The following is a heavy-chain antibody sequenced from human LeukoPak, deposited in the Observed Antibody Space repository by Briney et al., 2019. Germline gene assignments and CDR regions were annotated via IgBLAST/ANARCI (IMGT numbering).Heavy chain of an antibody. CDR3: ARVDHSSSWYVHPNSFDP. CDR2: ISAYNGNT. V-gene: IGHV1-18*01. Sequence: GASVKVSCKASGYTFTSYGISWVRQAPGQGLEWMGWISAYNGNTNYAQKLQGRVTMTTDTSTSTAYMELRSLRSDDTAVYYCARVDHSSSWYVHPNSFDPWGQGTLVTVSS. D-gene: IGHD6-13*01. CDR1: GYTFTSYG. J-gene: IGHJ5*02.